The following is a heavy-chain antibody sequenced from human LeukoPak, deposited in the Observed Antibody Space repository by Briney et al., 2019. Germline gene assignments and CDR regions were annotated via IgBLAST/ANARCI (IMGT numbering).Heavy chain of an antibody. J-gene: IGHJ6*03. V-gene: IGHV1-69*13. CDR3: ARTVTNNYYYYYYMDV. CDR1: GGTFSAYA. Sequence: SVKVSCKASGGTFSAYAVSWVRQALGQGLEWMGGIIPIFGKADYAQKFQDRVTITADESTSTAYMELSSLRSEDTAVYYCARTVTNNYYYYYYMDVWGKGATVTVSS. CDR2: IIPIFGKA. D-gene: IGHD4-17*01.